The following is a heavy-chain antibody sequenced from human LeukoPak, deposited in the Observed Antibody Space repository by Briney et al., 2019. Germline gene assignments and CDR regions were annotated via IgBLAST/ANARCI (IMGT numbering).Heavy chain of an antibody. CDR2: IYHSGST. J-gene: IGHJ6*02. CDR3: ARVTVCSSTSCSYGMDV. V-gene: IGHV4-38-2*02. Sequence: SETLSLTCTVSGYSISSGYYWGWIRQPPGKGLEWIGSIYHSGSTYYNPSLKSRVTISVDTSKNQFSLKLSSVTAADTAVYYCARVTVCSSTSCSYGMDVWGQGTTVTVSS. CDR1: GYSISSGYY. D-gene: IGHD2-2*01.